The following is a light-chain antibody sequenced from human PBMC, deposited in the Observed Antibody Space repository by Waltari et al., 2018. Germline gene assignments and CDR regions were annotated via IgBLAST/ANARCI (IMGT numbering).Light chain of an antibody. CDR1: QSLTYKANKRNY. CDR2: WAS. CDR3: QQYYGTLRS. V-gene: IGKV4-1*01. J-gene: IGKJ1*01. Sequence: DIVMTQSPDLLAVSVGERATISCNSTQSLTYKANKRNYLAWYQKKFGQPPKLRSYWASIRESGVPDRFTRSGSGKEFTLTSTNRQAEDVAVYYWQQYYGTLRSVGQGTRLEIK.